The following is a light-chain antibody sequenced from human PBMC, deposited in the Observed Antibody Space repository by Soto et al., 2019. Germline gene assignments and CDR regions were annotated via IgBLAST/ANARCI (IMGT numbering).Light chain of an antibody. CDR2: DAS. J-gene: IGKJ4*01. CDR1: QSVSKY. CDR3: QQRSNWPQIT. V-gene: IGKV3-11*01. Sequence: EIVLTQSPATLSLSPGERATLSCRASQSVSKYLAWYQQKPGQAPRLLIHDASNRATGIPARFSGCGSGTDFTLTISSLEPEDFGVYYCQQRSNWPQITFGGGTKVEIK.